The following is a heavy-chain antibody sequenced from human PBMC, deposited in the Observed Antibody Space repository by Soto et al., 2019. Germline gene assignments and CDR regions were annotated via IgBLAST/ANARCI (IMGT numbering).Heavy chain of an antibody. D-gene: IGHD2-2*01. J-gene: IGHJ5*02. V-gene: IGHV1-69*13. CDR3: AKEKISTSCCNWFDP. Sequence: SVKVSCKASGGTFSSYAISWVRQAPGQGLEWMGGIIPIFGTANYAQKFQGRVTITADESTSTAYMELSSLRSEDTAVYYCAKEKISTSCCNWFDPWGQGTLVTVSS. CDR2: IIPIFGTA. CDR1: GGTFSSYA.